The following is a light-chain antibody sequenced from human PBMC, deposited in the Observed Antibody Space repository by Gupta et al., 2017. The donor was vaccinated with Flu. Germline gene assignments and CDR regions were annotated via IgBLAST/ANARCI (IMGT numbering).Light chain of an antibody. CDR3: QQYSGEHRVGT. V-gene: IGKV3-20*01. CDR1: QSVSSSY. J-gene: IGKJ2*01. CDR2: GAF. Sequence: EIVLTQSPGTLSLSPGERATLSCRASQSVSSSYLAWYQQKPGQAPRLLIYGAFSRATGITDRFSGSGDGTDFTLTISRLEPEDFAVYYCQQYSGEHRVGTFGQGTKLEIK.